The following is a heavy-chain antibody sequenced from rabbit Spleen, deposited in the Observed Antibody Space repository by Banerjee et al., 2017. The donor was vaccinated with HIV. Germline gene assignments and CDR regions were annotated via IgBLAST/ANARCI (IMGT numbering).Heavy chain of an antibody. CDR2: IYAGSSGST. J-gene: IGHJ6*01. V-gene: IGHV1S40*01. D-gene: IGHD4-1*01. CDR3: ARDLAGVIGWNFGW. Sequence: QSLEESGGDLVKPGASLTLTCTASGFSFSSSYYMSWVRQAPGKGLECIACIYAGSSGSTYYANWAKGRFTISKTSSTTVTLQMTSLTVADTATYFCARDLAGVIGWNFGWWGPGTLVTVS. CDR1: GFSFSSSYY.